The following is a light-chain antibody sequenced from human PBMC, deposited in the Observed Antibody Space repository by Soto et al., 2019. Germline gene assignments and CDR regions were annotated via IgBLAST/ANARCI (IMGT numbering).Light chain of an antibody. CDR2: WAS. Sequence: DIVMTQSPDSLAVSLGERATINCKSSQSVLYSSNNKNYLAWYQQKPGQPPKALIYWASTRESGVPDRFSGSGSGTDFTLTISSLQAEDVAVYYCQQYYTTPWTLRQGTKVDIK. J-gene: IGKJ1*01. V-gene: IGKV4-1*01. CDR1: QSVLYSSNNKNY. CDR3: QQYYTTPWT.